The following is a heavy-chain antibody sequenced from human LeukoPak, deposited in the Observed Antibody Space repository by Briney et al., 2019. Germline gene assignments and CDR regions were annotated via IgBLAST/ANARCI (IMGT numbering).Heavy chain of an antibody. CDR2: ISSSGSGGNT. D-gene: IGHD3-3*01. CDR1: GVTLSSYA. J-gene: IGHJ4*02. V-gene: IGHV3-23*01. Sequence: PGGSLRLSCAASGVTLSSYAMSWARQAPGKGLEWVSGISSSGSGGNTYYADSVKGRFTITRDNAENSLYLQMNSLKVEDTAIYYCATYDSWSGYNIAYWGQGTLVTVSS. CDR3: ATYDSWSGYNIAY.